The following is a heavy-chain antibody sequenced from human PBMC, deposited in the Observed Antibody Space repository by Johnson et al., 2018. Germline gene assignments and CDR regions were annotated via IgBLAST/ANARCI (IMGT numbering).Heavy chain of an antibody. Sequence: QVQLVQSGGGVVQPGRSLRLSCVASGFTFSSYGIHWVRQAPGKGLEWVAVIWYDESKKYYADSVKGRFTISRDNTKNTLYMQMNSLRAEDTTVYYCARDYARGSSWYLLDKWGQGALVTVSS. CDR2: IWYDESKK. D-gene: IGHD6-13*01. CDR1: GFTFSSYG. V-gene: IGHV3-33*01. CDR3: ARDYARGSSWYLLDK. J-gene: IGHJ4*02.